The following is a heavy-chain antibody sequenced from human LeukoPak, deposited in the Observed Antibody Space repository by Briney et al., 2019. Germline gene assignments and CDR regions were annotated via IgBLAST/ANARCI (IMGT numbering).Heavy chain of an antibody. CDR3: ARDREQWVPLGALDI. J-gene: IGHJ3*02. V-gene: IGHV1-18*01. CDR1: GYTFNIYG. Sequence: ALVKVSCKASGYTFNIYGISWVRQAPGQGLEWIGWISPFNGNTNYAQNIQGRATMTTDTSTSTAYMDLRSLRSDDTAVYYCARDREQWVPLGALDIWGQGTMVTVSS. D-gene: IGHD6-19*01. CDR2: ISPFNGNT.